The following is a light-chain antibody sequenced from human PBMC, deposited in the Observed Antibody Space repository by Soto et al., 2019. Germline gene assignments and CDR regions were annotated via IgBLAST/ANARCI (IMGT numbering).Light chain of an antibody. CDR3: SSYTNSSTFV. CDR1: SSDVGGYDY. V-gene: IGLV2-14*01. Sequence: QPALTQPASVSGSPGQSITISCTGTSSDVGGYDYVSWYQQHPGKAPKLMIYEVSNRPSGVSNRFSGSKSGNTASLTISGLQAEDETDYYCSSYTNSSTFVFGTGTKLTVL. CDR2: EVS. J-gene: IGLJ1*01.